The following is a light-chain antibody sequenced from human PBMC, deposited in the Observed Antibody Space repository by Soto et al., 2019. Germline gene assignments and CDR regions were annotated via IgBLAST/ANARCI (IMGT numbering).Light chain of an antibody. CDR2: GDN. V-gene: IGLV6-57*02. Sequence: NFMLTQPHSVSESPGKTVTISCTGSSGSVASNYVHWYQRRPGSAPTIVIYGDNQRPSGVPDRFSGSIDSSSNSASLTISGLQAEDEADYYCSSYSSSRNLVFGTGTKVTVL. CDR3: SSYSSSRNLV. CDR1: SGSVASNY. J-gene: IGLJ1*01.